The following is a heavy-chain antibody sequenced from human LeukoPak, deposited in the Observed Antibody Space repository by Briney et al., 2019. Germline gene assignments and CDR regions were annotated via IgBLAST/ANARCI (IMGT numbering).Heavy chain of an antibody. CDR2: IYTSGST. V-gene: IGHV4-4*07. Sequence: SETLSLTCTVSGGSISSYYWSRIRQPAGKGLEWIGRIYTSGSTNYNPSLKSRVTMSVDTSKNQFSLKLSSVTAADTAVYYCARELWFGELLVNWFDPWGQGILVTVSS. CDR3: ARELWFGELLVNWFDP. D-gene: IGHD3-10*01. J-gene: IGHJ5*02. CDR1: GGSISSYY.